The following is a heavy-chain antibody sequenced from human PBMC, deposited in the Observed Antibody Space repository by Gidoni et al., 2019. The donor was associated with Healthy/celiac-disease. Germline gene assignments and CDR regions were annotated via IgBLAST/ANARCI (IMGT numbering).Heavy chain of an antibody. Sequence: QVQLVQSGAEVKKPGASVTVSCKASGYTFTSYAMHWVRQAPGQRLEWMGWINAGNGNTKYSQKFQGRVTITRDTSASTAYMGLSSLRSEDTAVYYCARGFSYGLKVGDYWGQGTLVTVSS. D-gene: IGHD5-18*01. J-gene: IGHJ4*02. CDR1: GYTFTSYA. CDR3: ARGFSYGLKVGDY. V-gene: IGHV1-3*01. CDR2: INAGNGNT.